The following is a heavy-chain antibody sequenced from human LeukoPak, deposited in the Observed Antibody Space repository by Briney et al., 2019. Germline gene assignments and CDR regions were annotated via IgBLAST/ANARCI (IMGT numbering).Heavy chain of an antibody. CDR1: GFTFSSCA. D-gene: IGHD3-9*01. CDR2: ISGSGDST. J-gene: IGHJ6*02. CDR3: AKAPNYDILTGHAYGMDV. V-gene: IGHV3-23*01. Sequence: PGGSLRLSCAASGFTFSSCAMTWVRQAPRKGLEWVSAISGSGDSTYYADSVKGRFTISRDNSKNTLYLQMNSLRAEDTAVYYCAKAPNYDILTGHAYGMDVWGQGTTVTVSS.